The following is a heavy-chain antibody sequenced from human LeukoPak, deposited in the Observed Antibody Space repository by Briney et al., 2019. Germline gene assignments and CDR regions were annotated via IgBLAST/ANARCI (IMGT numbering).Heavy chain of an antibody. Sequence: SVKVSCKASGYTFTTYDISWVRQAPGQGLEWMGGIIPIFGTANYAQKFQGRVTITADESTSTAYMELSSLRSEDTAVYYCARDETYYDFWSGYPNFDYWGQGTLVTVSS. V-gene: IGHV1-69*13. J-gene: IGHJ4*02. CDR1: GYTFTTYD. CDR2: IIPIFGTA. D-gene: IGHD3-3*01. CDR3: ARDETYYDFWSGYPNFDY.